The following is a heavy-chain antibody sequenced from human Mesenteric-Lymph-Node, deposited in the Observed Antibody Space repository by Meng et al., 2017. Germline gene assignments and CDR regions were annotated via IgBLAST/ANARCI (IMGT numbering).Heavy chain of an antibody. CDR2: IYYSGST. J-gene: IGHJ4*02. CDR1: GGSISSGDYY. Sequence: VQPQGAGPGLCRPSETLSLTCTVSGGSISSGDYYWSWIRQPPGKGLEWIGYIYYSGSTYYNPSLKSRVTISVDTSKNQFSLKLSSVTAADTAVYFCARGELLWDYWGQGTLVTVSS. D-gene: IGHD2-2*01. CDR3: ARGELLWDY. V-gene: IGHV4-30-4*01.